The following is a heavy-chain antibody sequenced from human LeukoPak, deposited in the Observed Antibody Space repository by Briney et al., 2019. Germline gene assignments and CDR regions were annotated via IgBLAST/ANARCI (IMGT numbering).Heavy chain of an antibody. J-gene: IGHJ4*02. Sequence: GGSLRLSCAASGFTFSSYAMSWVRQAPGKGLEWVSAISGSGGSTYYADSVKGRFTISRDNSKNTLYPQMNSLRAEDTAVYYCAKTSDYYDSSGYFDYWGQGTLVTVSS. CDR2: ISGSGGST. D-gene: IGHD3-22*01. CDR3: AKTSDYYDSSGYFDY. CDR1: GFTFSSYA. V-gene: IGHV3-23*01.